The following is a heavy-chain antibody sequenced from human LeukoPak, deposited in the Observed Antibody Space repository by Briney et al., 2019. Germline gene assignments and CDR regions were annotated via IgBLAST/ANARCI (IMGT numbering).Heavy chain of an antibody. CDR2: ISYDGSNK. V-gene: IGHV3-30-3*01. J-gene: IGHJ4*02. CDR1: GFTFSSYA. D-gene: IGHD5-18*01. Sequence: SLRLSCAASGFTFSSYAMNWVRQAPGKGLEWVAVISYDGSNKYYADSVKGRFTISRDNSKNTLYLQMNSLRAEGTAVYYCARESGYSYGYGYYDYWGQGTLVTVSS. CDR3: ARESGYSYGYGYYDY.